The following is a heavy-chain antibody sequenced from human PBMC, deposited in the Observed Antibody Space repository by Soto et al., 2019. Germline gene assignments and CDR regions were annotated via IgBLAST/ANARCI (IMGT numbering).Heavy chain of an antibody. J-gene: IGHJ6*03. CDR1: GFSLSTSGMC. D-gene: IGHD3-10*01. CDR3: ARIRHGSGYYYYYMDV. CDR2: IDWDDDK. Sequence: ESGPTVVNPTQTLTLTCTFSGFSLSTSGMCVSWIRQPPGKALEWLARIDWDDDKYYSTSLKTRLTISKDTSKNQVVLTMTNMDPVDTATYYCARIRHGSGYYYYYMDVWGKGTTVTVSS. V-gene: IGHV2-70*11.